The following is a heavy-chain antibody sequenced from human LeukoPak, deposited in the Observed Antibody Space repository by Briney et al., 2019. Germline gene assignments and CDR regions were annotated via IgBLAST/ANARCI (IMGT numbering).Heavy chain of an antibody. D-gene: IGHD3-10*01. V-gene: IGHV1-18*04. Sequence: GASVKVFSKASGYTFTSYGISWVRQAPGQGLEWMGWISAYNGNTNYAQKLQGRVTTTTDTSTSTAYMELRSLRSDDTAVYYCARDAPLLWFGELSPSPYYYYGMDVWGKGTTVTVSS. CDR3: ARDAPLLWFGELSPSPYYYYGMDV. J-gene: IGHJ6*04. CDR2: ISAYNGNT. CDR1: GYTFTSYG.